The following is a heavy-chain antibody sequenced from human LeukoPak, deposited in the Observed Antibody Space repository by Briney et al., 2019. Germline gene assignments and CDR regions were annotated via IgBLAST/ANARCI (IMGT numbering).Heavy chain of an antibody. Sequence: SETLSLTCTVSGGSISSGGYYWSWIRQPPGKGLEWIGYIYHSRSTYYNPSLKSRVTISADRSKNQFSLELNSVTAADTAVYYCARHSIQWELLTPYDYWGQGTLVTVSS. V-gene: IGHV4-30-2*01. CDR2: IYHSRST. J-gene: IGHJ4*02. D-gene: IGHD1-26*01. CDR3: ARHSIQWELLTPYDY. CDR1: GGSISSGGYY.